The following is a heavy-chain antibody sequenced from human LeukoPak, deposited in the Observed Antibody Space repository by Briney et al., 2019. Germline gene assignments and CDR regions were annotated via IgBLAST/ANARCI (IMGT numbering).Heavy chain of an antibody. J-gene: IGHJ6*04. V-gene: IGHV3-74*01. Sequence: PGGSLRLSCAASGFSFSDYWMVWVRQAPGKGLVWVSNIKTDGSVTNYADSVKGRSTISRDSAKNTLYLQMNSLRAEDTAVYYCGRDNNYKVDVWGKGTTVTVSS. CDR3: GRDNNYKVDV. CDR1: GFSFSDYW. D-gene: IGHD4-11*01. CDR2: IKTDGSVT.